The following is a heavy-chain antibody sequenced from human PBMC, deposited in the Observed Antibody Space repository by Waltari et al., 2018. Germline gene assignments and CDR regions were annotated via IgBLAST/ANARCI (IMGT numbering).Heavy chain of an antibody. CDR3: ARGYPYYDFWSGYHKGDYYYYMDV. CDR1: GGSFSGYY. CDR2: INHSGST. D-gene: IGHD3-3*01. Sequence: QVQLQQWGAGLLKPSETLSLTCAVYGGSFSGYYWSWIRQPPGKGLGWIGEINHSGSTNYSPSLKSRVTISVDTSKNQFSLKLSSVTAADTAVYYCARGYPYYDFWSGYHKGDYYYYMDVWGKGTTVTISS. V-gene: IGHV4-34*01. J-gene: IGHJ6*03.